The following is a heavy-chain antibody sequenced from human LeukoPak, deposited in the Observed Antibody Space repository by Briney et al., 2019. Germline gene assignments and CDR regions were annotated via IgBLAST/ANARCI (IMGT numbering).Heavy chain of an antibody. CDR3: AKGSRATAPHYYYYMDV. CDR2: ISGSGGST. J-gene: IGHJ6*03. CDR1: GFTFSGYA. Sequence: PGGSLRLSCVASGFTFSGYAMTWVRQTPGKGLEWVSSISGSGGSTYYADSVRGRFTISRDNSKNTLYVQMNSLRAEDTAVYYCAKGSRATAPHYYYYMDVWGKGTTVTVSS. V-gene: IGHV3-23*01. D-gene: IGHD5-12*01.